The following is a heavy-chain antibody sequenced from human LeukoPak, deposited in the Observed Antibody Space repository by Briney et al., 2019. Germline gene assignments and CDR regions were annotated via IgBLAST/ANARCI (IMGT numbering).Heavy chain of an antibody. D-gene: IGHD5-18*01. Sequence: LAGGSLRLSCAASGFTFSSYAMHWVRQAPGKGLEWVTIISYDGSNKYYADSVKGRFTISRDNSKNTLYLQMNSLRAEDTAVYYCAKGPGIQPFDYWGQGTLVTVSS. CDR2: ISYDGSNK. V-gene: IGHV3-30*04. CDR3: AKGPGIQPFDY. J-gene: IGHJ4*02. CDR1: GFTFSSYA.